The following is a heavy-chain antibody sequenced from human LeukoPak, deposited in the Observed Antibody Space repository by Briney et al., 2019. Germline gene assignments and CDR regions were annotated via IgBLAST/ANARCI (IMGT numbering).Heavy chain of an antibody. CDR2: ISSSSSYI. J-gene: IGHJ4*02. CDR1: GFTFSSYS. Sequence: GGSLRLSCAASGFTFSSYSMNWVRQAPGKGLEWVSSISSSSSYIYYADSVKGRFTISRDNAKNSLYLQMNSLRAEDTAVYYCARDLTIAAHGNDYWGQGTLVTVSS. V-gene: IGHV3-21*04. D-gene: IGHD6-13*01. CDR3: ARDLTIAAHGNDY.